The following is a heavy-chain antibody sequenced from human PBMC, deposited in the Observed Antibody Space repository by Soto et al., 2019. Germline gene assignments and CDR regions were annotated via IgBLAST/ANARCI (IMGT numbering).Heavy chain of an antibody. CDR1: GFTFSDYY. D-gene: IGHD1-26*01. Sequence: GGSLRLSCAASGFTFSDYYMSWIRQAPGKGLEWVSYISSSSSYTNYADSVKGRFTISRDNAKNSLYLQMNSLRAEDTAVYYCARGGGSYYNWFDPWGQGTLVTVSS. CDR3: ARGGGSYYNWFDP. V-gene: IGHV3-11*06. CDR2: ISSSSSYT. J-gene: IGHJ5*02.